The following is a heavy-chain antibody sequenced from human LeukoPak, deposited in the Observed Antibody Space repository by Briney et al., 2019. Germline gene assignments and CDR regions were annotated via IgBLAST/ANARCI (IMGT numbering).Heavy chain of an antibody. D-gene: IGHD3-22*01. V-gene: IGHV3-53*01. CDR2: IYSGGST. Sequence: GGSLRLSCAASGFTVSSNYMSWVRQAPGKGLEWVSVIYSGGSTYYADSVKGRFTISRHNSKNTLYLQMNSLRAEDTAVYYCARGRPDYYDSSGYYSLYYFDYWGQGTLVTVSS. CDR3: ARGRPDYYDSSGYYSLYYFDY. CDR1: GFTVSSNY. J-gene: IGHJ4*02.